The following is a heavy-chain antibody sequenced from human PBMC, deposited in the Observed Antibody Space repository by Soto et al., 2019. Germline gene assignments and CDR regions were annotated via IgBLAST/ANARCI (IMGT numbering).Heavy chain of an antibody. D-gene: IGHD3-16*01. CDR1: GFTFSSFE. Sequence: GGSLRLSCVASGFTFSSFEMNWVRQAPGKGLEWVSYISSGGTIIYYADSVKGRFTISRDNAKNSLCLQMNSLRVDDTAVYYCAGDLNTSYDPHRWGQGTLVTVSS. CDR3: AGDLNTSYDPHR. V-gene: IGHV3-48*03. J-gene: IGHJ4*02. CDR2: ISSGGTII.